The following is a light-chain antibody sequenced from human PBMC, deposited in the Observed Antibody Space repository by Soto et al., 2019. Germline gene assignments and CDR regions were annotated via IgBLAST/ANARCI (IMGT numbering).Light chain of an antibody. CDR1: GSNIGSNI. Sequence: QSGLTQPPSESGTPGQRVTISCSGSGSNIGSNIVNWYQLLPGTAPKLLIYSHNQRPSGVPDRFSASKSGTSASLAISGLQSEDESDYYCATWDDSLNGWVLGGGTKLNVL. J-gene: IGLJ3*02. CDR2: SHN. CDR3: ATWDDSLNGWV. V-gene: IGLV1-44*01.